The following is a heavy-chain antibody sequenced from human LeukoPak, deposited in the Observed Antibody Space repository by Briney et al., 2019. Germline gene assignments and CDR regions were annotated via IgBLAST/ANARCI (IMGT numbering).Heavy chain of an antibody. CDR3: ARIRRNSVDWYADDN. D-gene: IGHD3-9*01. J-gene: IGHJ4*02. CDR1: GDSVTSYY. V-gene: IGHV4-4*07. CDR2: ISITDGT. Sequence: SETLSLTCTVSGDSVTSYYWSWIRQPAGKGLEWIGRISITDGTSYTPSLQSRVTMSVDASKNQFSLKLSSVTAADTAVYYCARIRRNSVDWYADDNWGQGTLVTVSS.